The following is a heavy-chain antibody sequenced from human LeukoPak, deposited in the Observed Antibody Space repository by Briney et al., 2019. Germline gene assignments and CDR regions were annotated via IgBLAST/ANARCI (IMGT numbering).Heavy chain of an antibody. D-gene: IGHD3-10*01. Sequence: PSETLSLTCAVYGGSFSGYYWSWIRQPPGKGLEWIGEINHSGSTNYNPSLKSRVTISVDTSKNQFSLKLSSVTAADTAGYYCARRGSHSGRILWFGANNWFDPWGQGTLVTVSS. CDR2: INHSGST. J-gene: IGHJ5*02. CDR3: ARRGSHSGRILWFGANNWFDP. CDR1: GGSFSGYY. V-gene: IGHV4-34*01.